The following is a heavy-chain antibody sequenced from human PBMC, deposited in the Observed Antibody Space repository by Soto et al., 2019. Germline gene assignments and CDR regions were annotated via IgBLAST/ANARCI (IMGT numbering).Heavy chain of an antibody. J-gene: IGHJ4*02. V-gene: IGHV1-69*13. D-gene: IGHD5-12*01. CDR3: ATNEGRDGYSFDY. CDR1: GVTFSRQD. Sequence: SLKVSCKXSGVTFSRQDMRWVRQAPGQGLEWMGGISPIFGTPQYAEKFQDRVTITADESTSTAYMELSSLTSEDTAVYYCATNEGRDGYSFDYWGQGTLVTVSS. CDR2: ISPIFGTP.